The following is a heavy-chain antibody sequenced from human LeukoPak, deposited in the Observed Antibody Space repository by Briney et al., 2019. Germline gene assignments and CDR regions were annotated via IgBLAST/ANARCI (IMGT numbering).Heavy chain of an antibody. J-gene: IGHJ4*02. D-gene: IGHD5-24*01. CDR1: GFTFSTYSIN. V-gene: IGHV4-39*01. CDR2: IYYSGSS. CDR3: ARHRSGWLQSSFDY. Sequence: GSLRLSCAASGFTFSTYSINWIRQPPGKGLEWIGSIYYSGSSFDNPALKSRVTISVDTSKNQFSLKLSSVTAADTAVYYCARHRSGWLQSSFDYWGQGTLVTVSS.